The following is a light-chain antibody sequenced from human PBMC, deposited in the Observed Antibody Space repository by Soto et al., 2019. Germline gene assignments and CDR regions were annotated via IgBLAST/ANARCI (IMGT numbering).Light chain of an antibody. CDR3: CSYAGNSTFGYV. CDR2: EVS. V-gene: IGLV2-23*02. CDR1: SSDVGSYNL. Sequence: QSVLTQPASVFGCPGQSITISCTGTSSDVGSYNLVSWYQQHPGKAPKLMIYEVSKRPSGVSNRFSGSKSGNTASLTISGLQAEDEADYYCCSYAGNSTFGYVFGPVTKVTVL. J-gene: IGLJ1*01.